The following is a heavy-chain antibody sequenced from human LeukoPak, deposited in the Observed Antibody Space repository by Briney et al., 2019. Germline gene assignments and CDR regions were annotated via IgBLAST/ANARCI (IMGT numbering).Heavy chain of an antibody. J-gene: IGHJ4*02. D-gene: IGHD3-22*01. V-gene: IGHV5-51*01. Sequence: RGESLKISCKGSGYSFTSYWIGWVRQMPGKGLEWMGIIYPGDSDTRYSPSFQGQVTISADKSISTAYLQWSSLKASDTAMYYCVATIPTYYYDSSGFDYWGQGTLVTVSS. CDR1: GYSFTSYW. CDR2: IYPGDSDT. CDR3: VATIPTYYYDSSGFDY.